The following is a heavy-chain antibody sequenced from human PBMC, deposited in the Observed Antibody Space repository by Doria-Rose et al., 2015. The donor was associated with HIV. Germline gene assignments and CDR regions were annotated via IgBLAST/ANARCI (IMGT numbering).Heavy chain of an antibody. Sequence: ESGPVLVKPTETLTLTCTVSGVSLSSPGMGVSWICQPPGKALEWLANIFSDDERSYKPSLKSRLTISRGTSKSQVVLTMTDMDPVDTATYYCARIKSSRWYHKYYFDFWGQGTLVIVSA. J-gene: IGHJ4*02. V-gene: IGHV2-26*01. CDR1: GVSLSSPGMG. D-gene: IGHD6-13*01. CDR3: ARIKSSRWYHKYYFDF. CDR2: IFSDDER.